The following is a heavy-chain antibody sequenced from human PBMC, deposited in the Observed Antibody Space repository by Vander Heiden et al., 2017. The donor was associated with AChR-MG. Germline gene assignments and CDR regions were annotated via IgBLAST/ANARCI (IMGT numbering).Heavy chain of an antibody. D-gene: IGHD3-22*01. V-gene: IGHV3-9*01. CDR2: ISWHSGSI. J-gene: IGHJ4*02. Sequence: EVHLVESGGGLVQPGRSLRLSCAALGFTFDDYAMHWVRQAPGKGLEWVSGISWHSGSIGYADSVKGRFTISRDNAKNSLFLQMNSLRAEDTAFYYCAKDKDGSSGYYDYWGQGTLVTVSS. CDR3: AKDKDGSSGYYDY. CDR1: GFTFDDYA.